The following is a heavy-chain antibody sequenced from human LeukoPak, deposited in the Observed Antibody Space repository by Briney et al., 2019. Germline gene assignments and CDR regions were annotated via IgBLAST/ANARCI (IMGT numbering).Heavy chain of an antibody. CDR3: ARDKVYSSSYYYYGMDV. CDR1: GFTFSSYA. D-gene: IGHD6-6*01. CDR2: ISSNGGST. Sequence: GGSLRLSCSASGFTFSSYAMHWVRQAPGKGLEYVSAISSNGGSTYYADSVKGRFTISRDNAKNSLYLQMNSLRAEDTAVYYCARDKVYSSSYYYYGMDVWGQGTTVTVSS. J-gene: IGHJ6*02. V-gene: IGHV3-64*04.